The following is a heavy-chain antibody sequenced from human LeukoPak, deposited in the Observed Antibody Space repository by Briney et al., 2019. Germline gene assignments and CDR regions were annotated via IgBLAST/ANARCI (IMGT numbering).Heavy chain of an antibody. D-gene: IGHD2-2*01. Sequence: SETLSLTCAVYGGSFSGYYWSWIRQPPGKGLEWIGEINHSGSTNYNPSLKSRVTISVDTSKNQFSLKLSSVTAADTAVYYCATASLYCSSTSCYLPLTVNYFDYWGQGTLVTVSS. CDR1: GGSFSGYY. CDR3: ATASLYCSSTSCYLPLTVNYFDY. J-gene: IGHJ4*02. CDR2: INHSGST. V-gene: IGHV4-34*01.